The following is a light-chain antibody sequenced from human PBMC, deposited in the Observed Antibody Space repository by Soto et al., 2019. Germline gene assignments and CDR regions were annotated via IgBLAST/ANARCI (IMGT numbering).Light chain of an antibody. Sequence: EVVLTQSPGTLSLSPGERATLSCRASENVSNNYLAWYQQKPGQAPRLLIFGSSDRAAGIPDRFSGSGSGTDFTLTISRLEPEDFAVYYCQQYGSSPPYTFGHGTKLESK. CDR2: GSS. J-gene: IGKJ2*01. V-gene: IGKV3-20*01. CDR1: ENVSNNY. CDR3: QQYGSSPPYT.